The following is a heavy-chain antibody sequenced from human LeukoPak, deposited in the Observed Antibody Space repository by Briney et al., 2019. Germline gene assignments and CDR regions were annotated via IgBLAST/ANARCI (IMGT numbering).Heavy chain of an antibody. CDR2: ISSSSSYI. Sequence: GGSLRLSCAASGFTFSSYSMNWVRQAPGKGLEWVSSISSSSSYIYYADSVKGRFTISRDNAKNSLCLQMNSLRAEDTAVYYCARSYSGSYSCWGQGTLATVSS. CDR3: ARSYSGSYSC. V-gene: IGHV3-21*01. J-gene: IGHJ4*02. CDR1: GFTFSSYS. D-gene: IGHD1-26*01.